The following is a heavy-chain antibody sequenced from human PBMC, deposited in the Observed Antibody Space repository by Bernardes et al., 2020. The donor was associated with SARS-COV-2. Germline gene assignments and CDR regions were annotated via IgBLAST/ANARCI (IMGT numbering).Heavy chain of an antibody. CDR3: ASTRGATGYYYYGMDV. V-gene: IGHV3-21*01. CDR1: GFTFSSYS. CDR2: ISSSSSYI. J-gene: IGHJ6*02. D-gene: IGHD1-26*01. Sequence: GGSLRLSCAASGFTFSSYSMNWVRQAPGKGLEWVSSISSSSSYIYYADSVKGRFTISRDNAKNSLYLQMNSLRAEDTAVYYCASTRGATGYYYYGMDVWGQGTTVTVSS.